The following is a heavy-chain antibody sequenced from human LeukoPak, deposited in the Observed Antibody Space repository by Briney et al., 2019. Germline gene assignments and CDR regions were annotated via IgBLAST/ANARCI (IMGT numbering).Heavy chain of an antibody. Sequence: GGSLRLSCAASGFTFSSYDMHWVRQAPGKGLEWVAFTRYDGSNEYYADSVKGRFTISRDNSKNTLYLQMNSLRAEDTAVYYCAKDRTVAVPAAFDYWGQGTLATVSS. V-gene: IGHV3-30*02. D-gene: IGHD2-2*01. CDR1: GFTFSSYD. CDR2: TRYDGSNE. J-gene: IGHJ4*02. CDR3: AKDRTVAVPAAFDY.